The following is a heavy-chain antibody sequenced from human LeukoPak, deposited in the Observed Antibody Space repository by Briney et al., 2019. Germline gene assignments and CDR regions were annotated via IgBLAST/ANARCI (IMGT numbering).Heavy chain of an antibody. V-gene: IGHV3-23*01. CDR2: ISGSGGGT. CDR3: AKDPYYYGSGSYPEFDP. Sequence: GGSLRLSCAASGFTFSSYAMSWVRQAPGKGLEWVSAISGSGGGTYYADSVKGRFTISRDNSKNTLYLQMNSLRAEDTAVYYCAKDPYYYGSGSYPEFDPWGQGTLVTVSS. D-gene: IGHD3-10*01. J-gene: IGHJ5*02. CDR1: GFTFSSYA.